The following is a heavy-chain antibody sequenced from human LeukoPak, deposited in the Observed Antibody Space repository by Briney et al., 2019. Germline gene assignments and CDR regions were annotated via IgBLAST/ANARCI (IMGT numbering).Heavy chain of an antibody. V-gene: IGHV3-23*01. CDR3: ANLDSSSWYLSV. CDR2: ISGSGGST. Sequence: GGSLRLSCAASGFTFSSYVMSWVRQAPGKGLEWVSAISGSGGSTYYADSVKGRFTISRDNSKNTLYLQMNSLRAEDTAVYYCANLDSSSWYLSVWGQGTLVTVSS. J-gene: IGHJ4*02. D-gene: IGHD6-13*01. CDR1: GFTFSSYV.